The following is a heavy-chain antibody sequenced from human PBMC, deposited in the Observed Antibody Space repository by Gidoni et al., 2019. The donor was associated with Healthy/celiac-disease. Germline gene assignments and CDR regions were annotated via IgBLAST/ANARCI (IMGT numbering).Heavy chain of an antibody. CDR3: AKDYDFWSGYTPLGY. D-gene: IGHD3-3*01. J-gene: IGHJ4*02. CDR2: ISGSGGST. V-gene: IGHV3-23*01. CDR1: GFHFSSYA. Sequence: EVQLLESGGGLVQPGGSLRLSCAASGFHFSSYAMSWVRQAPGKGLELVSAISGSGGSTYYADSVKGRFTISRDNSKNTLYLQMNSLRAEDTAVYYCAKDYDFWSGYTPLGYWGQGTLVTVSS.